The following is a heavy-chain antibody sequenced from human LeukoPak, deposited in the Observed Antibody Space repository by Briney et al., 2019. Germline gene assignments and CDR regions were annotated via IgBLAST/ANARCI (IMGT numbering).Heavy chain of an antibody. Sequence: GGSLRLSCAASGFTFSGSAMHWVRQASGKGLEWVGRIRSKANSYATAYAASVKGRFTISRDDSTNTAYLQMNSLKTEDTAVYYCTYAFWSGYYTRNFDYWGQGTLVTVSS. CDR2: IRSKANSYAT. D-gene: IGHD3-3*01. J-gene: IGHJ4*02. CDR3: TYAFWSGYYTRNFDY. CDR1: GFTFSGSA. V-gene: IGHV3-73*01.